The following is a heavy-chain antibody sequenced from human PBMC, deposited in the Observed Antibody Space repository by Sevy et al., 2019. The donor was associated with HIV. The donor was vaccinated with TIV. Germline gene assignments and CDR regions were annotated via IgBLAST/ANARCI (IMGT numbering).Heavy chain of an antibody. CDR2: IKTDAAQK. CDR3: AGDEGNYYFHY. J-gene: IGHJ4*02. V-gene: IGHV3-7*01. D-gene: IGHD1-7*01. CDR1: GFTFSKYW. Sequence: GGSLRLSCAASGFTFSKYWMGWVSQAPGKGREWVANIKTDAAQKYYVDSVKGRFTISRDNAKNSLYLQMNRQRAEDTAVYFCAGDEGNYYFHYWGQGTLVTVSS.